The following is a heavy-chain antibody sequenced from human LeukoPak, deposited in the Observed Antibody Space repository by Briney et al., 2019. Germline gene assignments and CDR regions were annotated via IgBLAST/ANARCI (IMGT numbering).Heavy chain of an antibody. V-gene: IGHV3-7*01. CDR3: ARDKIVGATHFDY. CDR2: IKQDGSDK. Sequence: GGSLRLSCAASALTFSNYWMGCVRQDPGKGREWGANIKQDGSDKYYVDSVKGRFTISRDNSKNSLYLQMNSLRAEDTAVYYCARDKIVGATHFDYWGQGTLVTVSS. CDR1: ALTFSNYW. J-gene: IGHJ4*02. D-gene: IGHD1-26*01.